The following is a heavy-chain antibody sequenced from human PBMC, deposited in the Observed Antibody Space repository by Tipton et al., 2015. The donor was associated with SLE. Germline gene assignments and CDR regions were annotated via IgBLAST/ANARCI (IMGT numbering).Heavy chain of an antibody. V-gene: IGHV1-18*01. D-gene: IGHD3-3*01. CDR1: GYIFSSYG. CDR2: ISAYNDNT. CDR3: ARGRITMFGVSPNTWEDFDY. Sequence: QLVQSGPEVKKPGASVKVSCKASGYIFSSYGISWVRQAPGQGLEWIGWISAYNDNTHYTENLQGRVTMTIDSSTSTAYMDFRSLRPDDTAAYYCARGRITMFGVSPNTWEDFDYWGQGTRVTVSS. J-gene: IGHJ4*02.